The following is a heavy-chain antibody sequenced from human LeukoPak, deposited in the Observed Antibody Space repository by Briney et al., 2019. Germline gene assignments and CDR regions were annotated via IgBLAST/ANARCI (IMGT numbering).Heavy chain of an antibody. J-gene: IGHJ5*02. Sequence: ASVKVSCKASGYTFTSYDINWVRQATGQGLEWMGWMNPNSGNTGYAQKFQGRVTITRNTSISTAYMELSSLRSEDTAIYYCARDNSVDDNAWWFHPWGQGTLVTVSS. CDR3: ARDNSVDDNAWWFHP. CDR1: GYTFTSYD. V-gene: IGHV1-8*03. CDR2: MNPNSGNT. D-gene: IGHD3-22*01.